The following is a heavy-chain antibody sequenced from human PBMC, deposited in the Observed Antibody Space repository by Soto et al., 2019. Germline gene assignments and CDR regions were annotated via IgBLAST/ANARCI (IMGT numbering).Heavy chain of an antibody. CDR1: GFTFSSYW. CDR3: SGAESPDTAYFSLY. Sequence: PGGSLRLSCAASGFTFSSYWMSWVRQAPGKGLEWVANIKQDGSEKYYVDSVKGRFTISRDNAKNSLYLQMNSLNIEDSAVYYCSGAESPDTAYFSLYWGQGTPVTVSS. J-gene: IGHJ4*02. V-gene: IGHV3-7*03. CDR2: IKQDGSEK. D-gene: IGHD1-26*01.